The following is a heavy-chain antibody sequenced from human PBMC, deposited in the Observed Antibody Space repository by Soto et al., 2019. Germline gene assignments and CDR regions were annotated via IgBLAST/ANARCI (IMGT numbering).Heavy chain of an antibody. Sequence: GSLRLSCAASGFTFSSYSMNWVRQAPGKGLEWVSSISSSSSYIYYADSVKGRFTISRDNAKNSLYLQMNSLRAEDTAVYYCARGWGDFWSGYYPGYYYGMDVWGQGTTVTVSS. D-gene: IGHD3-3*01. J-gene: IGHJ6*02. CDR1: GFTFSSYS. CDR2: ISSSSSYI. V-gene: IGHV3-21*01. CDR3: ARGWGDFWSGYYPGYYYGMDV.